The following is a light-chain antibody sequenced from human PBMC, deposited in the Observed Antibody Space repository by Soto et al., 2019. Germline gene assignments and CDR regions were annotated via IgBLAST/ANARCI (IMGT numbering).Light chain of an antibody. CDR2: DVT. Sequence: QSALTQPRSVSGSPGQSVTISCSGTSSDLGGYNYVSWYQHHPGKAPKLMIYDVTLRPSGVSSRFSGSKSGNTASLTISGLQADDEATYYCSSYTSTNTPYVFGTGTKLTVL. V-gene: IGLV2-11*01. CDR3: SSYTSTNTPYV. CDR1: SSDLGGYNY. J-gene: IGLJ1*01.